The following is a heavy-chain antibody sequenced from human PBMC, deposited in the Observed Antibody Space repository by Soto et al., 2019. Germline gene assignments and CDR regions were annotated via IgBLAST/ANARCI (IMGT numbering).Heavy chain of an antibody. J-gene: IGHJ4*02. V-gene: IGHV1-18*01. CDR3: GSGESRWE. CDR2: ISIHNRNT. D-gene: IGHD3-10*01. Sequence: ASVKVSCKASGYSFPSYGISWVRQAPGQGLEWMGWISIHNRNTYYAEKFQGRVTMTADTSPTTAHLELRSLSSDDTAADYCGSGESRWEWGQGTLVTV. CDR1: GYSFPSYG.